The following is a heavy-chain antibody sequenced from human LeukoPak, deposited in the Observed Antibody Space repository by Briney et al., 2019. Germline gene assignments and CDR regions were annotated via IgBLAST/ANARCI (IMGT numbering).Heavy chain of an antibody. CDR1: GFTFSSYA. CDR3: ARGYGDFKYYFDY. Sequence: GGSLRLSCAAAGFTFSSYAMHWVRQAPGKGLEYVSAISSNGGSTYYANSVKCRFTISRDNSKNTLYLQMGSLRAEDMAVYYCARGYGDFKYYFDYWGQGTLVTVSS. D-gene: IGHD4-17*01. J-gene: IGHJ4*02. CDR2: ISSNGGST. V-gene: IGHV3-64*01.